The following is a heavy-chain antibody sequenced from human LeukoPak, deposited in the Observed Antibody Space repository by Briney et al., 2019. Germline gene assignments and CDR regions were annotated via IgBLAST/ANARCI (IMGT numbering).Heavy chain of an antibody. CDR3: AKDRRNVGPSVGATGFWFDP. D-gene: IGHD1-26*01. V-gene: IGHV3-23*01. CDR1: GFTFSSYA. CDR2: ISGSGGST. Sequence: GGYLRLSCAASGFTFSSYAMSWVRQAPGKGLEWVSAISGSGGSTYYADSVKGRFTISRDNSKNTLYLQMNSLRAEDTAVYYCAKDRRNVGPSVGATGFWFDPWGQGTLVTVSS. J-gene: IGHJ5*02.